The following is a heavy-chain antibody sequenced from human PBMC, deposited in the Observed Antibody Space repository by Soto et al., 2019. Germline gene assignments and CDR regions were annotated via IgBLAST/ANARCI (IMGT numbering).Heavy chain of an antibody. CDR2: LIHGGST. V-gene: IGHV4-34*12. J-gene: IGHJ3*02. D-gene: IGHD3-16*01. CDR3: ARSPLGYDYVRQTWREVGDSFDI. CDR1: GASLGGFH. Sequence: KPSETLSLTCAIYGASLGGFHWTWLRQAPGKGLEWIGGLIHGGSTNYNPSLKSRVSFSLDTSKNQFSLHLMSVTAADTAVYYCARSPLGYDYVRQTWREVGDSFDIWGRGTMVTVS.